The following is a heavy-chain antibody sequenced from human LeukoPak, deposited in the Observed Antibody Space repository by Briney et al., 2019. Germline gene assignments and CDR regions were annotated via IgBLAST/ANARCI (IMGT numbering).Heavy chain of an antibody. CDR2: TYYRSKWHS. Sequence: SQTLSLTCALSGDSVSSNSAAWNWIRQSPSRGLEWLGRTYYRSKWHSYYAPSVKSRITINPDTSKNQSSLQLKSVTPEDTAVYYCARMVGLVSDFWGQGTLVTVSS. D-gene: IGHD3-10*01. CDR1: GDSVSSNSAA. V-gene: IGHV6-1*01. J-gene: IGHJ4*02. CDR3: ARMVGLVSDF.